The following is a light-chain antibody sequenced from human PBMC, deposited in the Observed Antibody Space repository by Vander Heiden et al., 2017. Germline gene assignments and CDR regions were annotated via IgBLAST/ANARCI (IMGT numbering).Light chain of an antibody. CDR1: QSDSSN. CDR2: GAS. V-gene: IGKV3-15*01. J-gene: IGKJ1*01. Sequence: IVMPHSPHILTVSHGEKATFACRSSQSDSSNLAWYQQKPGQAPRLLIYGASTRATGSPARFSGSGSGTEFTLTISSLQSEDFAVYYCQQYNNWPRTFGQGTKVEIK. CDR3: QQYNNWPRT.